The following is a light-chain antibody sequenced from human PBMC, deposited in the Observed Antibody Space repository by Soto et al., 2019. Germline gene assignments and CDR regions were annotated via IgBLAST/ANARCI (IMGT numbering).Light chain of an antibody. CDR3: SSYISRTFVV. CDR1: SGDVGGYNY. V-gene: IGLV2-14*01. CDR2: DVP. J-gene: IGLJ2*01. Sequence: QSALTQPASVSGSPGQSITISCTGTSGDVGGYNYVSWYQRHPGKAPKLIIYDVPNRPSGVSDRFSGFKSGNTASLTISGHQAEDEGDYYCSSYISRTFVVFGGGTKVTVL.